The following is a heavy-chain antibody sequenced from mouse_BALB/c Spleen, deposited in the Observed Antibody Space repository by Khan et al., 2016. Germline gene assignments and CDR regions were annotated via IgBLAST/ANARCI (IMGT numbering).Heavy chain of an antibody. CDR2: IWAGGST. D-gene: IGHD3-3*01. CDR1: GYSLTRYG. CDR3: ARSKYLARY. V-gene: IGHV2-9*02. Sequence: QVQLKQPGPGLVAPSQSLSITCTVYGYSLTRYGVHWVRQPPGKGLEWLGLIWAGGSTNYNWALMSRLSISIDNSKSLVFLIMNSLQTDDTALYYWARSKYLARYWGQGTTLTVSS. J-gene: IGHJ2*01.